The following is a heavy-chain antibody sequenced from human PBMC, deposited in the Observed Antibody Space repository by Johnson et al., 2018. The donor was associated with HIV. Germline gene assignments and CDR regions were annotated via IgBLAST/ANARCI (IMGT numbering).Heavy chain of an antibody. J-gene: IGHJ3*02. D-gene: IGHD5-24*01. CDR3: ARACRDGYTCDVFDI. V-gene: IGHV3-66*01. CDR1: GLSVSSYY. CDR2: LSSGGDT. Sequence: VQLVESGGGLVQPGGSLRLSCAASGLSVSSYYMSWVRQAPGKGLEWVSVLSSGGDTYYTDSVNGRFTISRDNSKNTLYLQMNSLRAEDTAVYYWARACRDGYTCDVFDIWGQGTMVTVSS.